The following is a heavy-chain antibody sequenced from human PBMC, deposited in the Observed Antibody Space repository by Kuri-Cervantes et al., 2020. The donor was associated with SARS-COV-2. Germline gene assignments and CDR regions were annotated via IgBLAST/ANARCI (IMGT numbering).Heavy chain of an antibody. Sequence: ESLKISCTVSGGSISGQYCNWIRQSAGKGLEWIGRIYYSGSTNYNPSLKSRFTMSVETSKNEFSLRLSSVTAADTAVYYCARDLPGLYYAMDVWGQGTTVNVAS. V-gene: IGHV4-4*07. CDR3: ARDLPGLYYAMDV. CDR2: IYYSGST. J-gene: IGHJ6*02. CDR1: GGSISGQY. D-gene: IGHD2-2*01.